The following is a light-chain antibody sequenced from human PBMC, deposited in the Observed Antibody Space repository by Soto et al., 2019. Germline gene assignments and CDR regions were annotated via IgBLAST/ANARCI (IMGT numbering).Light chain of an antibody. V-gene: IGKV1-5*03. J-gene: IGKJ4*01. CDR1: QSISSW. CDR3: QQYNSYSPLT. CDR2: KAS. Sequence: DIQITQSPSTLSASVGDRVTITCGASQSISSWLAWYQQKPGKAPNLLIYKASRLETGVPSRFSGSGSGTEFTLTISFLQPDDFATYYCQQYNSYSPLTFGGGTKVDIK.